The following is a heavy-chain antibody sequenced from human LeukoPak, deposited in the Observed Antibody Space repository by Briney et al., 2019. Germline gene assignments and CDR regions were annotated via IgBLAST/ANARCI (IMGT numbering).Heavy chain of an antibody. Sequence: MSSETLSLTCAVYGGSFSGYYWSWIRQPPGKGLEWIGEINHSGSTNYNPSLKSRVTISVDTSKNQFSLKLSSVTAADTAVYYCASTGIAVAGRVDYWGRGTLVTVSS. D-gene: IGHD6-19*01. V-gene: IGHV4-34*01. J-gene: IGHJ4*02. CDR2: INHSGST. CDR3: ASTGIAVAGRVDY. CDR1: GGSFSGYY.